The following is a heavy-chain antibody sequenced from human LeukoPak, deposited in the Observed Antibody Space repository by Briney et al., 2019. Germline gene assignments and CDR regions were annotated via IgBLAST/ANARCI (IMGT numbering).Heavy chain of an antibody. D-gene: IGHD3-3*01. CDR3: ARDHLANLASRLFDP. V-gene: IGHV4-59*12. CDR1: GGSISNYF. Sequence: SETLSLTCTVSGGSISNYFWTWIRQPPGKGLEYIGYIYYSGSANYNPSLNSRVTISVDTSKNQFSLKLSSVTAADTAVYYCARDHLANLASRLFDPWGQGTLVTVSS. CDR2: IYYSGSA. J-gene: IGHJ5*02.